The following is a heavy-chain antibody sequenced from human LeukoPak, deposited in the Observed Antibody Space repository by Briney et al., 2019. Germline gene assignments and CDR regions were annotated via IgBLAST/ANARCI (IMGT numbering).Heavy chain of an antibody. D-gene: IGHD3-10*01. V-gene: IGHV4-39*07. CDR3: ARLSGSPWY. CDR1: GGSISSSSHF. CDR2: IYYSGTT. Sequence: SETLSLTCTVSGGSISSSSHFWGWIRQPPGKGLEWIGSIYYSGTTYYNPSLKSRVTISVDTSKNQFSLKLNSVTAADTAVYYCARLSGSPWYWGQGTLVTVSS. J-gene: IGHJ4*02.